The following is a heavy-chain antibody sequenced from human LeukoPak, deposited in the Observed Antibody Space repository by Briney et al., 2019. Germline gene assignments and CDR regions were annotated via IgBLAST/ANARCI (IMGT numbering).Heavy chain of an antibody. V-gene: IGHV1-46*01. J-gene: IGHJ4*02. CDR3: ARGPDIAVAGKRYYFDY. CDR2: INPSGGST. D-gene: IGHD6-19*01. Sequence: ASVKVSCKASGYTFTSYYMHWVRQAPGQGLEWMGIINPSGGSTSYAQKFQGRVTMTRDTSTSTVYMELRSLRSDDTAVYYCARGPDIAVAGKRYYFDYWGQGTLVTVSS. CDR1: GYTFTSYY.